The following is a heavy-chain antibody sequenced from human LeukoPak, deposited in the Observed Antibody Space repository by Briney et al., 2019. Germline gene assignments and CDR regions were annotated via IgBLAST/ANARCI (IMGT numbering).Heavy chain of an antibody. CDR1: GYTFTSHY. Sequence: ASVKVSCKASGYTFTSHYMHWVRQAPGQGLEWMGIINPSGGSTSYAQKFQGRVTMTRDTSTSTVYMELSSLRSEDTAVYYCARRGGPQAWLAYYFDYWGQGTLVTVSS. V-gene: IGHV1-46*01. J-gene: IGHJ4*02. D-gene: IGHD3-22*01. CDR3: ARRGGPQAWLAYYFDY. CDR2: INPSGGST.